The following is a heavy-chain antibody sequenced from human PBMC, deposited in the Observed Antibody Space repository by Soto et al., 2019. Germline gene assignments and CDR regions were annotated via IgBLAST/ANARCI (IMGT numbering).Heavy chain of an antibody. J-gene: IGHJ3*02. CDR2: INPSGGST. V-gene: IGHV1-46*01. Sequence: ASVKVSCKASGYTFTSYYMHWVRQAPGQGLEWMGIINPSGGSTSYAQKFQGRVTMTRDTSTSTVYMELSSLRSEDTAVYYCAREGYYGSGSYYNEHDAFDIWGQGTMVTVSS. CDR3: AREGYYGSGSYYNEHDAFDI. CDR1: GYTFTSYY. D-gene: IGHD3-10*01.